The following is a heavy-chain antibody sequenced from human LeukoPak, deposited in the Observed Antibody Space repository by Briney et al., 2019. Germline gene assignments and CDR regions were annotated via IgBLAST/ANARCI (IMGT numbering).Heavy chain of an antibody. V-gene: IGHV3-48*03. D-gene: IGHD4/OR15-4a*01. CDR1: GFTFSSYE. Sequence: PGGSLRLSCAASGFTFSSYEMNWVRQAPGKGLEWVSYISSSGSTIYYADSVKGRFTIPRDNAKNSLYLQMNSLRAEDTGVYYCATYGGAFDIWGQGTMVTVSS. CDR3: ATYGGAFDI. J-gene: IGHJ3*02. CDR2: ISSSGSTI.